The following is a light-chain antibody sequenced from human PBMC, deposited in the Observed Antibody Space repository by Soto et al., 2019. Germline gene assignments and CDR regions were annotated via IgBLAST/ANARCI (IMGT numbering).Light chain of an antibody. J-gene: IGKJ5*01. CDR1: QSVTTN. CDR2: DTS. CDR3: QQYNNRPPIT. Sequence: ETVMTQSPDTLSISPGERATLSCRASQSVTTNVAWYQQKPGQAPRLLIYDTSTRATGIPARFSGSGSGTEFTLTISGLESEDFAVYYCQQYNNRPPITFGQGTRLEMK. V-gene: IGKV3-15*01.